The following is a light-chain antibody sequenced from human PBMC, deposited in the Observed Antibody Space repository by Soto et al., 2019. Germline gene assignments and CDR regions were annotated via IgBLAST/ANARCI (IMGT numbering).Light chain of an antibody. Sequence: EIVLTQSPGTLSLSPGERATLSCRASQSVSSCDLAWYHQKPGQAPRLLISVASSRATGIPDRCSGSGYGADFILSISSLFPEDFAVYYCHQSGSLSLYPFGQGTRLEIQ. CDR2: VAS. CDR1: QSVSSCD. V-gene: IGKV3-20*01. CDR3: HQSGSLSLYP. J-gene: IGKJ5*01.